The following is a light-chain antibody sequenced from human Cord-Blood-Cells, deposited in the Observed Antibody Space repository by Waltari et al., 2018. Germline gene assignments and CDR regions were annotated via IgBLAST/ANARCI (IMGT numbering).Light chain of an antibody. J-gene: IGKJ1*01. Sequence: DIQTTQSLSSLSASVGDRVTITCRASQGISNYLAWYQQKPGKVPKLLIYAASTLQSWVPSRFSGSGSGTDFTLTISSLQPEDVATYYCQKYNSAPWTFGQGTKVEIK. CDR1: QGISNY. V-gene: IGKV1-27*01. CDR3: QKYNSAPWT. CDR2: AAS.